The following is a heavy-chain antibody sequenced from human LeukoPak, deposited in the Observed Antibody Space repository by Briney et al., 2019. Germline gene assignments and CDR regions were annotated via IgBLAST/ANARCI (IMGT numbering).Heavy chain of an antibody. CDR2: ISSTGNT. CDR1: GGSITNCC. CDR3: TRVPPWYRDSSKSYYCYCRDD. Sequence: PSETLSLTCTVSGGSITNCCWVWIRQPAGRGLDWIGRISSTGNTSYSPSLHSRLTMSVDTSQNQSSLKLNSVTAAGTPVYYCTRVPPWYRDSSKSYYCYCRDDWGKGTPVTVAS. V-gene: IGHV4-4*07. D-gene: IGHD1-26*01. J-gene: IGHJ6*03.